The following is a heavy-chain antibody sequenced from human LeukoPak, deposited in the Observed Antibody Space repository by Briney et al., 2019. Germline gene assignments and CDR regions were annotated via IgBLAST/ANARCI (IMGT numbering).Heavy chain of an antibody. Sequence: GGSLRLSCAASGFTFSSYSMNWVRQAPGKGLEWVSSISSSSSYIYYADSVKGRFTISRDNAKNSLYLQMNSLRAEDTAVYYCAGARSGDYVSIYYYYYMDVWGKGTTVTVSS. CDR3: AGARSGDYVSIYYYYYMDV. V-gene: IGHV3-21*01. D-gene: IGHD4-17*01. J-gene: IGHJ6*03. CDR2: ISSSSSYI. CDR1: GFTFSSYS.